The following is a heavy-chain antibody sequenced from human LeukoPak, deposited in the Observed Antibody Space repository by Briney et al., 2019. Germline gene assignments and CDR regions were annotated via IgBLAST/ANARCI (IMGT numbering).Heavy chain of an antibody. CDR1: GGAISSYY. V-gene: IGHV4-4*07. J-gene: IGHJ4*02. D-gene: IGHD5-12*01. CDR2: IYTSGST. Sequence: SGTLSLTCTVSGGAISSYYWSWIRQPAGKGLEWIGRIYTSGSTNYNPSPKSRGTMSVDTSKNQFSLKLSSVTAADPAVYYCARDGYSGYGDYWGQGTLVTVSS. CDR3: ARDGYSGYGDY.